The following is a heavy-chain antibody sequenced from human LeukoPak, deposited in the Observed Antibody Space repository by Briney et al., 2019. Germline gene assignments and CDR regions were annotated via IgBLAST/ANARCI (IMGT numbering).Heavy chain of an antibody. V-gene: IGHV3-33*01. CDR3: ARDGFYGSGSYYWLDY. CDR2: IWYDGSNK. CDR1: GFTFSSYG. D-gene: IGHD3-10*01. J-gene: IGHJ4*02. Sequence: GGSLRLSCAASGFTFSSYGMHWVRQAPGKGLEWVAVIWYDGSNKYYADSVKGRFTISRDNSKNTLYLQMNSLRAEDTAVCYCARDGFYGSGSYYWLDYWGQGTLVTVSS.